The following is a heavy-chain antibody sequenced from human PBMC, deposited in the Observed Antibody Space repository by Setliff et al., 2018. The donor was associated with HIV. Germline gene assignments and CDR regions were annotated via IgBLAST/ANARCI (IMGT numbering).Heavy chain of an antibody. V-gene: IGHV2-26*01. CDR2: IFSNDEK. D-gene: IGHD3-16*01. CDR3: ARIPKILGALDI. CDR1: GFSLSSTRVG. J-gene: IGHJ3*02. Sequence: SGPTLVNPTETLTLTCTVSGFSLSSTRVGVTWIRQPPGKALEWLADIFSNDEKSFSPSLKSRLFISTDTSKSQVVLSMTNMDPVDTATYYCARIPKILGALDIWGQGTMVTVSS.